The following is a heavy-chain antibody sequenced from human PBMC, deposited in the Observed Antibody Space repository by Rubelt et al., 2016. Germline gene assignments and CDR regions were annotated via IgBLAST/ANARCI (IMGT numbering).Heavy chain of an antibody. J-gene: IGHJ6*02. Sequence: MGGIIPIFGTANYAQKFQGRVTITADKSTSTAYMELSSLRSEDTAVYYCARVYPYYYYGMDVWGQGTTVTVSS. D-gene: IGHD5/OR15-5a*01. CDR2: IIPIFGTA. V-gene: IGHV1-69*06. CDR3: ARVYPYYYYGMDV.